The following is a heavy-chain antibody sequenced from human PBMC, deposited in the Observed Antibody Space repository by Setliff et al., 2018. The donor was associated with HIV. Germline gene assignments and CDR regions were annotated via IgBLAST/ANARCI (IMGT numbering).Heavy chain of an antibody. CDR2: IYYNGST. J-gene: IGHJ4*02. Sequence: SETLSLTCTVSGGSIRSSSYYWGWIRQPPGKGLEWIGSIYYNGSTYYNPSLKSRVTISVDTSKNQFSLKLSSVTAADTAVYYCARDYYDYVWGSYRLFDYWGQGTLVTVSS. V-gene: IGHV4-39*07. CDR1: GGSIRSSSYY. D-gene: IGHD3-16*02. CDR3: ARDYYDYVWGSYRLFDY.